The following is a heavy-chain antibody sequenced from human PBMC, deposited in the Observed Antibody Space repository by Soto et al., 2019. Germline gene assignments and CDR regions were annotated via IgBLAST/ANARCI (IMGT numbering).Heavy chain of an antibody. D-gene: IGHD4-17*01. V-gene: IGHV3-74*01. J-gene: IGHJ5*01. Sequence: PGGSLRLSCAASGFTFSSYAMSWVRQAPGKGLVWVSCIKSDGSYTNYADSVKGRFTISRDNARSTLYLQMNSLRAEDTAVYYCARAPIAVIGSWGQGTLVTVSS. CDR1: GFTFSSYA. CDR3: ARAPIAVIGS. CDR2: IKSDGSYT.